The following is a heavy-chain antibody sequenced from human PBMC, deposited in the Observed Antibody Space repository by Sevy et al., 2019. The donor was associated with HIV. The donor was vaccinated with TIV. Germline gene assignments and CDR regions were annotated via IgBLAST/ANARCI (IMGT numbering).Heavy chain of an antibody. CDR3: AKDFTGYNGMDV. CDR2: ISYHGRDK. D-gene: IGHD3-9*01. J-gene: IGHJ6*02. CDR1: GISFTTSG. Sequence: GGSLRLSCVVSGISFTTSGMHWVRQAPGKGMEWVAVISYHGRDKFYAESVKGRSTISRDNSKNMFYLQMNSLRAEDTAVYYCAKDFTGYNGMDVWGQGTNVTVSS. V-gene: IGHV3-30*18.